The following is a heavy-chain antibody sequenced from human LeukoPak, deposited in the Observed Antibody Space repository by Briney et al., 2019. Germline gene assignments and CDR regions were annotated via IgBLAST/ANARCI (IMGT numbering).Heavy chain of an antibody. CDR2: INRSGST. D-gene: IGHD3-3*01. Sequence: PSETLSLTCAVYGGSFSGYYWSWIRQPPGKGLEWIGEINRSGSTNYNPSLKSRVTISVDTSKNQFSLKLSSVTTADTAVYYCARGPRDFWSGYYPPYYYYGMDVWGQGTTVTVSS. CDR3: ARGPRDFWSGYYPPYYYYGMDV. CDR1: GGSFSGYY. J-gene: IGHJ6*02. V-gene: IGHV4-34*01.